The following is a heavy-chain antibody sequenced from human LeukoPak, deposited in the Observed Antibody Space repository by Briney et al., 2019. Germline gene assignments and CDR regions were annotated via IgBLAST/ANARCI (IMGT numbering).Heavy chain of an antibody. D-gene: IGHD6-13*01. J-gene: IGHJ4*02. Sequence: PSETLSLTCTVSGGSISSYYWSWIRQPAGKGVVWIGRIYTSGSTNYNPSLKSRVTMSVDTSKNQFSLKLSSVTAADTAVYYCARGRGIAAAGRYFDYWGQGSLVTVSS. CDR1: GGSISSYY. CDR3: ARGRGIAAAGRYFDY. V-gene: IGHV4-4*07. CDR2: IYTSGST.